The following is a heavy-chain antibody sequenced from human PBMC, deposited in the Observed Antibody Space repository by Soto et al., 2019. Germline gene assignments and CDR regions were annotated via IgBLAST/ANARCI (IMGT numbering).Heavy chain of an antibody. D-gene: IGHD3-3*01. J-gene: IGHJ6*02. CDR1: GGSISSGGYY. Sequence: SETLSLTCTVSGGSISSGGYYWSWIRQHPGKGLEWIGYIYYSGSTYYNPSLKSRVTISVDTSKNQFSLKLSSVTAADTAVYYCARVYYDFLLSGSDYGMDVWGQGTTVTVSS. CDR2: IYYSGST. V-gene: IGHV4-31*03. CDR3: ARVYYDFLLSGSDYGMDV.